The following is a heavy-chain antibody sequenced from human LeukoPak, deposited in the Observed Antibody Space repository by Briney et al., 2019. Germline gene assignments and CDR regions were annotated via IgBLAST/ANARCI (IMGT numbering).Heavy chain of an antibody. D-gene: IGHD3-10*01. V-gene: IGHV3-74*01. CDR3: GVRGVKHDY. J-gene: IGHJ4*02. CDR1: GFTFSNYW. CDR2: INTDGSVT. Sequence: GGSLRLSCAASGFTFSNYWMHWVRQAPGKGLVWVSRINTDGSVTSYADSVKGRFTISRDNAKNSLYLRMNSLRDEDTAVYYCGVRGVKHDYWGQGTLVTVSS.